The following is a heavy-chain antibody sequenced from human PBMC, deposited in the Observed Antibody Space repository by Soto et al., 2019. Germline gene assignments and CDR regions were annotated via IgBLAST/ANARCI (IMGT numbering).Heavy chain of an antibody. D-gene: IGHD3-9*01. V-gene: IGHV3-23*01. CDR2: ISGSGGST. CDR3: APNYDILTGYSLFHY. Sequence: GGSLRLSCAASGFTFSSYAMSWVRQAPGKGLEWVSAISGSGGSTYYADSVKGRFTISRDNSKNTLYLQMNSLRAEDTAVHYCAPNYDILTGYSLFHYWGQGTLVTVSS. J-gene: IGHJ4*02. CDR1: GFTFSSYA.